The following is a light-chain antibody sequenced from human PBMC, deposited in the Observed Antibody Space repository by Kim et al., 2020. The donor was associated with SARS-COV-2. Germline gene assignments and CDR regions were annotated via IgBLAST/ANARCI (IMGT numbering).Light chain of an antibody. V-gene: IGKV3-20*01. CDR1: QSVSSSY. Sequence: EIVLTQSPGTLSLSPGERATLSCRASQSVSSSYLAWYQQKPGQAPRLLIYGASSRATGIPDRFSGSGSGTDFTLTISRLEPEDFAVYYGQKYGSYPFTFGAGTKVDIK. CDR3: QKYGSYPFT. CDR2: GAS. J-gene: IGKJ3*01.